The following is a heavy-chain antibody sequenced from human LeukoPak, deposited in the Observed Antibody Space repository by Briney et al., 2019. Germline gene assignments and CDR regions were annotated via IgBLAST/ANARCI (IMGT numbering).Heavy chain of an antibody. V-gene: IGHV3-23*01. Sequence: PGGSLRLSCAASGFTFSSYAMSWVRQAPGKGLEWVSAISGSGGSTYYADSVKGRFTISRDNSKNTLYLQMTSLRAEDTAVYYCARDIRGIAVTGTRYWYFDLWGRGTLVTVSS. CDR1: GFTFSSYA. CDR3: ARDIRGIAVTGTRYWYFDL. J-gene: IGHJ2*01. CDR2: ISGSGGST. D-gene: IGHD2-21*02.